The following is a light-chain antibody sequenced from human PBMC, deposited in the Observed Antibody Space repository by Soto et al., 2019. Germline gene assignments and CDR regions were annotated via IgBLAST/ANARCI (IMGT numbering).Light chain of an antibody. J-gene: IGLJ3*02. Sequence: QSALTQPASVSGSAGQSITISCSGTMRDVGAYNLVSWYQQHPGTAPKLIIYEVRNRPSGISSRFSGSRSGNTASLTISGIQPEDEGDYYCSAYTARSPLVFGGGTKLTV. CDR1: MRDVGAYNL. CDR2: EVR. V-gene: IGLV2-14*01. CDR3: SAYTARSPLV.